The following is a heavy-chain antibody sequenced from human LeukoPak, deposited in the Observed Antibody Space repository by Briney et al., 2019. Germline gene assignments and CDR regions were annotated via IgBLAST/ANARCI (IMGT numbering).Heavy chain of an antibody. J-gene: IGHJ4*02. D-gene: IGHD3-3*01. CDR1: GESFSGYY. CDR2: INDSGRT. V-gene: IGHV4-34*10. Sequence: SETLSLTCAVYGESFSGYYWSWIRQPPEKGLEWIGEINDSGRTNYNPSLESRITISVDMSKNQFSLKLNSVTAADTAVYYCASLTIFGVVIKAFDYWGQGTLVTVSS. CDR3: ASLTIFGVVIKAFDY.